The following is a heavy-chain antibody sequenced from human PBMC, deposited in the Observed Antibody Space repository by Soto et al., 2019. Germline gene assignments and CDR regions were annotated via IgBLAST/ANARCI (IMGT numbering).Heavy chain of an antibody. Sequence: SVKVSCKASGGTFSSYAISWVRQAPGQGLEWMGGIIPIFGTANYAQKFQGRVTITADESTSTAYMELSSLRSEDTAAYYCARATEIVQGFDYWGQGTLVTVSS. CDR3: ARATEIVQGFDY. CDR2: IIPIFGTA. J-gene: IGHJ4*02. V-gene: IGHV1-69*13. D-gene: IGHD6-6*01. CDR1: GGTFSSYA.